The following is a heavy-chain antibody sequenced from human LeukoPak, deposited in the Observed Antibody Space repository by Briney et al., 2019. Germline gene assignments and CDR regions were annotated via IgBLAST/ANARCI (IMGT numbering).Heavy chain of an antibody. J-gene: IGHJ4*02. CDR1: GFTFSDYC. Sequence: GGSLRLSCAASGFTFSDYCMNWVRQAPGKGLEWVSYISEISTYIYHADSVKGRFTISRDNARNSLYLQMNSLKVEDTAVYYCARTRSCGGGFYPWDFHYWGQGAPVTVSS. CDR2: ISEISTYI. V-gene: IGHV3-21*01. CDR3: ARTRSCGGGFYPWDFHY. D-gene: IGHD2-21*02.